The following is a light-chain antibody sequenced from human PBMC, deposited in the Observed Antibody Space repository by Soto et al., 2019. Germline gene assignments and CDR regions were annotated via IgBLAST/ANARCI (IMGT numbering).Light chain of an antibody. CDR2: AAS. CDR3: QQYGRSPWT. V-gene: IGKV3-20*01. J-gene: IGKJ1*01. CDR1: QSVASNY. Sequence: EIVLTQSPGILSLSPGERVTLSCRASQSVASNYLAWYQQKPGQAPRLLIYAASGRATGIPDRFSGSGSGTDFTLTISRLEPEDFAVYYCQQYGRSPWTFGQGTKVEIK.